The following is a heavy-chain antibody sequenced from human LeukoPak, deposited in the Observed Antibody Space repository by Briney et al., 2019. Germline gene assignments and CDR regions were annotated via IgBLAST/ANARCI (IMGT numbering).Heavy chain of an antibody. V-gene: IGHV4-34*01. J-gene: IGHJ5*02. CDR1: GFSFSTYG. D-gene: IGHD4-17*01. CDR3: ARSDDYGDPWFDP. Sequence: GSLRLSCAASGFSFSTYGMSWVRQAPGKGLEWIGEINHSGSTNYNPSLKSRVTISVDTSKNQFSLKLSSVTAADTAVYYCARSDDYGDPWFDPWGQGTLVTVSS. CDR2: INHSGST.